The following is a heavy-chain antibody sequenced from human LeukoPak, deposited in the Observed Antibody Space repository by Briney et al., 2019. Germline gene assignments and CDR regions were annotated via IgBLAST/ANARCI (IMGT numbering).Heavy chain of an antibody. Sequence: SETLSLTCTVSGDPISSYYWSWIRQPPGKGLEWIGYIYYSGSTNYNPSLKSRVTISVDTSKNQFSLKLSSVTAADTAVYYCANSGSGGAFDIWGQGTMVTVSS. J-gene: IGHJ3*02. CDR2: IYYSGST. CDR3: ANSGSGGAFDI. CDR1: GDPISSYY. D-gene: IGHD1-26*01. V-gene: IGHV4-59*01.